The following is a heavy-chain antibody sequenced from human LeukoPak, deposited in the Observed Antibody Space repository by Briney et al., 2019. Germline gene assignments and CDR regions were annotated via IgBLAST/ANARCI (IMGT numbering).Heavy chain of an antibody. CDR2: ISYDGKNI. V-gene: IGHV3-33*01. J-gene: IGHJ4*02. Sequence: GGSLRLSCAASGFTLSSYGMHWVRQAPGKGLEWVAAISYDGKNIHYVDSVKGRFTISRDSSKSTVYLQMNSLRAEDTAVYYCARTYSRESGYDFVFHYWGQGTLVTVSS. CDR1: GFTLSSYG. D-gene: IGHD5-12*01. CDR3: ARTYSRESGYDFVFHY.